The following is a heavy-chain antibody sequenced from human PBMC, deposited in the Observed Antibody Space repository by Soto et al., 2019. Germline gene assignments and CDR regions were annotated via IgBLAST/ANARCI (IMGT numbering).Heavy chain of an antibody. CDR3: ARAYYYGSGSYAMDV. CDR1: GGSISSGGYS. V-gene: IGHV4-30-2*01. J-gene: IGHJ6*02. D-gene: IGHD3-10*01. Sequence: SETLSLTCAVSGGSISSGGYSWSWIRQPPGKGLEWIGYIYHSGSTYYNPSLKSRVTISVDRSKNQFSLKLSSVTAADTAVYYCARAYYYGSGSYAMDVWGQGTTVTVSS. CDR2: IYHSGST.